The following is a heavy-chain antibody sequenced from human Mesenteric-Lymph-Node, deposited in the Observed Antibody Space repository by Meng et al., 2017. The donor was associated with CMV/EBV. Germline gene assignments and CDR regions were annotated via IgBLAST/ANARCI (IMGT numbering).Heavy chain of an antibody. V-gene: IGHV5-51*01. CDR1: GYIFTNYW. D-gene: IGHD3-22*01. Sequence: GGSLRLSCRASGYIFTNYWIAWVRQMPGKGLEWMGIVYPGDSETRYSPSFQGQVTISADKSIRTAYLQWSSLKASDTAMYYCARSHYYDNSGYDYYYYGMDVWGQGTTVTVSS. CDR2: VYPGDSET. CDR3: ARSHYYDNSGYDYYYYGMDV. J-gene: IGHJ6*02.